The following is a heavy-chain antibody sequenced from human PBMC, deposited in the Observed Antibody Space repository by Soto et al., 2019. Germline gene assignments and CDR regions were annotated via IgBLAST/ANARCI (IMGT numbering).Heavy chain of an antibody. Sequence: QVQLVESGGGVVQPGRSLRLSCAASGFTFSNYGMHWVRQAPGKGLEWVAVISYDGSNKYYADSVKGRFTISRDNSKNTLYLQMNSLMAEDTAVYYCAKDLLRYFDRRPLEYWGQGTLVSVSS. CDR3: AKDLLRYFDRRPLEY. CDR1: GFTFSNYG. J-gene: IGHJ4*02. D-gene: IGHD3-9*01. V-gene: IGHV3-30*18. CDR2: ISYDGSNK.